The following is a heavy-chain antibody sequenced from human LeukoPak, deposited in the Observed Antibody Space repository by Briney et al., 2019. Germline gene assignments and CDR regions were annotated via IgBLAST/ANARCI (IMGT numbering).Heavy chain of an antibody. D-gene: IGHD3-10*01. CDR2: IKSDGSST. CDR1: GFTVSSFS. CDR3: ARESGYHGSGFDP. Sequence: GGSLRLSCSASGFTVSSFSMHWVRQGPGKGLVWVSRIKSDGSSTSYADSVKGRFTISRDNAKNTLYLQMNSLRDEDTAVYYCARESGYHGSGFDPWGQGTLVTVSS. V-gene: IGHV3-74*01. J-gene: IGHJ5*02.